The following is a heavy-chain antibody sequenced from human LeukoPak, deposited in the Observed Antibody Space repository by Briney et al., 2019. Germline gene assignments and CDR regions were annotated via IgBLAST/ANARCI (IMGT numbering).Heavy chain of an antibody. CDR3: ARAFNTMIVVVMDRYGMDV. CDR1: GFTFSSYG. CDR2: IWYDGSNK. D-gene: IGHD3-22*01. Sequence: GGSLRLSCAASGFTFSSYGMHWVRQAPGKGLEWVAVIWYDGSNKYYADSVKGRFTISRDNSKNTLYLQMNSLRAEDTAVYYCARAFNTMIVVVMDRYGMDVWGQGTTVTASS. J-gene: IGHJ6*02. V-gene: IGHV3-33*01.